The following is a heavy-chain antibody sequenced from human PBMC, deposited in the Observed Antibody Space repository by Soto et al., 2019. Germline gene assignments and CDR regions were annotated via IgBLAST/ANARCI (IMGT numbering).Heavy chain of an antibody. V-gene: IGHV3-23*01. CDR3: SNEYTIFGHGGYFDY. J-gene: IGHJ4*02. Sequence: GGSLRFSCAASGFTFSSYAMSWVRQAPGKGLEWVSSISGSVGITYYADSVKGRFTISRDNSEYKLYLQMNSLRAGDTAVYYCSNEYTIFGHGGYFDYWGQGTLVTVSS. D-gene: IGHD3-3*01. CDR2: ISGSVGIT. CDR1: GFTFSSYA.